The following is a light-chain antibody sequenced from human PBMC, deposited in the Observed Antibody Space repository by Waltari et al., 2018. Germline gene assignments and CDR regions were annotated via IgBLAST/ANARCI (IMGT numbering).Light chain of an antibody. CDR3: QQYYSIPYT. CDR1: QSVLYSSNNKNY. Sequence: DIVMTQSPDSLAVSLGERATIHCKSSQSVLYSSNNKNYLAWYQQKPGQPPKLLIYWASTRESGVPDRFSGSGSGTDFTLTISSLQAEDVAIYYCQQYYSIPYTFCQGTKLEIK. CDR2: WAS. J-gene: IGKJ2*01. V-gene: IGKV4-1*01.